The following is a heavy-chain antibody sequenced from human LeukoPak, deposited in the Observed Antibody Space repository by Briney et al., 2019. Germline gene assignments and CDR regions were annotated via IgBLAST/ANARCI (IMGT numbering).Heavy chain of an antibody. J-gene: IGHJ4*02. CDR2: ISGSGDTT. V-gene: IGHV3-23*01. CDR3: VRDDDRPDNGLDY. CDR1: GFTFSTYG. D-gene: IGHD3-22*01. Sequence: GGSLRLSCGASGFTFSTYGMTWVRQAPGKGPEWVSGISGSGDTTKYADSVKGRFTIFRDNSKNTLYLQMNSLRAEDTAVYYCVRDDDRPDNGLDYWGQGTLVTVSS.